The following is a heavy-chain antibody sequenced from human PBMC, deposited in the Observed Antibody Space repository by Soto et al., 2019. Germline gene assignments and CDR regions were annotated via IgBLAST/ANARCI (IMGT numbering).Heavy chain of an antibody. J-gene: IGHJ6*03. CDR1: GYSFTNYG. Sequence: QDQLVQSGVEVKKPGASVKVSCKASGYSFTNYGITWVRQAPGQGFEWMGWISAYNGNTKYAQKLQGRVTMTTDASTSTAYLELRSLTSDDTAVSYCARDRGVAPPVAGNTHYYYYMDVWGKGTTVTVSS. D-gene: IGHD6-19*01. CDR2: ISAYNGNT. V-gene: IGHV1-18*01. CDR3: ARDRGVAPPVAGNTHYYYYMDV.